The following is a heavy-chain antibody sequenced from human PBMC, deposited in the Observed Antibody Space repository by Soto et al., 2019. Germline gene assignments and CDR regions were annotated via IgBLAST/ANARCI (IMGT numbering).Heavy chain of an antibody. CDR3: ARNMEQWLVGGDAFDI. V-gene: IGHV1-3*01. CDR2: INAGNGNT. CDR1: GYTFTSYA. D-gene: IGHD6-19*01. Sequence: QVQLVQSGAEVKKPGASVKVSCKASGYTFTSYAMHWVRQAPGQRLEWMGWINAGNGNTKYSQKFQGRVTITRDTSASTAYMELSSLRSEDMAVYYCARNMEQWLVGGDAFDIWGQGTMVTVSS. J-gene: IGHJ3*02.